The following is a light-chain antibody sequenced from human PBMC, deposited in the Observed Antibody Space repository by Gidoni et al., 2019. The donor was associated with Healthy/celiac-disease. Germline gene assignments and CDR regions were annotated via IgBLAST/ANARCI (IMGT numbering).Light chain of an antibody. V-gene: IGLV3-1*01. Sequence: SYELTQPPSVSVSPGQTASITCSGDKLGDKYACWYQQKPGQSPVLVIYQDSKRPSGLPERFSGSNSGNTATLTISGTQAMDEADYYCQAWDSHVVFGGGTKLTVL. CDR3: QAWDSHVV. CDR1: KLGDKY. CDR2: QDS. J-gene: IGLJ2*01.